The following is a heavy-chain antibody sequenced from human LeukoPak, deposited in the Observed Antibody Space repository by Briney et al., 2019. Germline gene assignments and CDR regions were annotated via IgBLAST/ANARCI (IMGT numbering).Heavy chain of an antibody. D-gene: IGHD3-10*01. Sequence: GGSLRLSCAASGFSFSTYWMSWVRQAPGKGLEWVAKINQDGTEKYYVDSVKGRFTVSRDYAKNSLYLQMNSLRVEDTAVYYCAKVAKYYYGPETYYFFEQWGQGTPVTASS. V-gene: IGHV3-7*01. J-gene: IGHJ4*02. CDR3: AKVAKYYYGPETYYFFEQ. CDR1: GFSFSTYW. CDR2: INQDGTEK.